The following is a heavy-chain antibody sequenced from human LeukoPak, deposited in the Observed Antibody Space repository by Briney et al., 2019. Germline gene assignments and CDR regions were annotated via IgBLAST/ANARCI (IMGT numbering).Heavy chain of an antibody. J-gene: IGHJ4*02. D-gene: IGHD3/OR15-3a*01. CDR3: ARRRDLFDY. CDR2: IHYTGST. V-gene: IGHV4-59*08. Sequence: SETLSLTCTVSDGSITSYYWSWIRQPPGKGLEWIAYIHYTGSTNYNPSPKSRVTISLDTSKNQFSLNLRSVTAADTAVYYCARRRDLFDYWGQGTLVTVSS. CDR1: DGSITSYY.